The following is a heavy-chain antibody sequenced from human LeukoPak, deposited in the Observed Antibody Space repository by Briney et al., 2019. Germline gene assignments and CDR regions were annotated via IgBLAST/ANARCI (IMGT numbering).Heavy chain of an antibody. V-gene: IGHV4-39*07. CDR2: IYYSGST. J-gene: IGHJ4*02. D-gene: IGHD5-12*01. CDR3: ARGKYRVATSY. CDR1: GGSINSSSYY. Sequence: SETLSLTCTVSGGSINSSSYYWGWIRQPPGKGLEWIGTIYYSGSTNYNPSLKSRVTISVDTSKNQFSLKLSSVTAADTAVYYCARGKYRVATSYWGQGTLVTVSS.